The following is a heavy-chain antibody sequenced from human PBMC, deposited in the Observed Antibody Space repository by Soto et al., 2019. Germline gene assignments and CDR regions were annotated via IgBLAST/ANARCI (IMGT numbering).Heavy chain of an antibody. V-gene: IGHV5-10-1*01. Sequence: GESLKISCKGSGYNFPSYRINWVRQMPGKGLEWMGRIDPSDSDTNYSPSFQGHVTISTDKSISTAYLQWSSLKASDTAMYYCARLSLGGTTAPPSAFDIWGQGTMVTVSS. CDR2: IDPSDSDT. J-gene: IGHJ3*02. D-gene: IGHD1-1*01. CDR1: GYNFPSYR. CDR3: ARLSLGGTTAPPSAFDI.